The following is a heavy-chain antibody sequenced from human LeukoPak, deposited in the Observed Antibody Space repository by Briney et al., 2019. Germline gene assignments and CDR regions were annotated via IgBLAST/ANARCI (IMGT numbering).Heavy chain of an antibody. V-gene: IGHV1-69*04. CDR1: GGTFSSYA. J-gene: IGHJ4*02. Sequence: SVKVSCKASGGTFSSYAISWVRQAPGQGLEWMGRIIPILGTANYAQKFQGRVTITADKSTSTAYMELSSLRSEDTAVYYCAREAIRLRLGELSLLGYFDYWGQGTLVTVSS. CDR3: AREAIRLRLGELSLLGYFDY. CDR2: IIPILGTA. D-gene: IGHD3-16*02.